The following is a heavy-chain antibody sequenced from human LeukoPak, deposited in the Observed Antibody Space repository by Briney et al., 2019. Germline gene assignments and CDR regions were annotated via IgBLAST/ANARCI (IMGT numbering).Heavy chain of an antibody. CDR3: ARRPSVVAKAPFDY. D-gene: IGHD2-15*01. Sequence: SETLSLTCTVSGGSISSSSYYWGWIRQPPGKGLEWIGSIYYSGSTYYNPSLKSRVTISVDTSKNQFSLKLSSVTAADTAMYYCARRPSVVAKAPFDYWGQGTLVTVSS. J-gene: IGHJ4*02. V-gene: IGHV4-39*07. CDR2: IYYSGST. CDR1: GGSISSSSYY.